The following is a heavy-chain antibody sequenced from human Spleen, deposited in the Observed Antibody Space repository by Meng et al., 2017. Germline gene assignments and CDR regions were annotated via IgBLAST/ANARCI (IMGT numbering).Heavy chain of an antibody. CDR3: ARRDRATTGYAMDV. J-gene: IGHJ6*02. D-gene: IGHD1-1*01. CDR2: IRNKGNRYTT. Sequence: GESLKISCAASGFTFSDYYMDWVRQAPGKGLEWVGRIRNKGNRYTTEYAASVKGRFTISRDGSKASLYLQMNSLKTEDTAVYYCARRDRATTGYAMDVWGQGTTVTVSS. V-gene: IGHV3-72*01. CDR1: GFTFSDYY.